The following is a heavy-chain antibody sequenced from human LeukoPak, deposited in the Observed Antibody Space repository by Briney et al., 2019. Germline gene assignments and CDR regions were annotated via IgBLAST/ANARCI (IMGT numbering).Heavy chain of an antibody. Sequence: GGSLRLSCAASGFTVSSNCMSWVRQAPGKGLEWVSFIYSGGSTYYTDSVKGRFTISRDNSKNTLYLQMNSLRAEDTAVYYCARRAGDYSHPYDYWGQGILVTVSS. CDR1: GFTVSSNC. V-gene: IGHV3-53*01. CDR2: IYSGGST. CDR3: ARRAGDYSHPYDY. D-gene: IGHD3-22*01. J-gene: IGHJ4*02.